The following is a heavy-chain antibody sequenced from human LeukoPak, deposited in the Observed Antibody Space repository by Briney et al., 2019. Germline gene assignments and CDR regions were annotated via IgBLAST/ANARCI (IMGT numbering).Heavy chain of an antibody. V-gene: IGHV4-39*07. CDR1: GGSISSSNYY. Sequence: PSETLSLTCTVSGGSISSSNYYWGWIRQPPGKGLEWIGSIYYSGSTYYNPSLKSRVTISVDTSKNQFSLKMSSVTAADTAVYFCARGGPPGYYYDYYMDVWGKGTTVTISS. J-gene: IGHJ6*03. CDR3: ARGGPPGYYYDYYMDV. CDR2: IYYSGST.